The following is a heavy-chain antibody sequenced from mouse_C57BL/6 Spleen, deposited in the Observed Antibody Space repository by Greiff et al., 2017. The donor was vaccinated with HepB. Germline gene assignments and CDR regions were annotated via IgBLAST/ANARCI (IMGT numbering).Heavy chain of an antibody. CDR2: IDPSDSYT. J-gene: IGHJ4*01. CDR1: GYTFTSYW. V-gene: IGHV1-69*01. CDR3: ARRYYGNPRAMDY. D-gene: IGHD2-1*01. Sequence: VQLQQPGAELVMPGASVKLSCKASGYTFTSYWMHWVKQRPGQGLEWIGEIDPSDSYTNYNQKFKGKSTLTVDKSSSTAYMQLSSLTSEDSAVYDCARRYYGNPRAMDYWGQGTSVTVSS.